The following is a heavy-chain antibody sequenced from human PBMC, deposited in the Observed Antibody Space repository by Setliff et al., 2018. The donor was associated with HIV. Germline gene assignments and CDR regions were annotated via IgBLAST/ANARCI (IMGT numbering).Heavy chain of an antibody. D-gene: IGHD3-16*01. Sequence: ASVKVSCKASGYTSNNYGISWVRQAPGQGLEWMGWISYNSGNTHYSQRLQDRGTMTIDTLTATVYMELTSLRSDDTAVYYCASQTGGRRAFEIWGQGTGVTVS. CDR2: ISYNSGNT. J-gene: IGHJ3*02. CDR3: ASQTGGRRAFEI. CDR1: GYTSNNYG. V-gene: IGHV1-18*01.